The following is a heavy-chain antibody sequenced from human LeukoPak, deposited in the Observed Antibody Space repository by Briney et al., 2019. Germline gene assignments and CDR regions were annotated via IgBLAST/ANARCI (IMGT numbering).Heavy chain of an antibody. D-gene: IGHD2-2*01. Sequence: SVKVSCKASVGTFSSYAISWGRQAPGQGLEWMGRIIPILGIANYAQKFQGRVTITADKSTSTAYMELSSLRSEDTAVYYCARDGVVPAAGFSYWGQGTLVTVSS. CDR3: ARDGVVPAAGFSY. CDR1: VGTFSSYA. CDR2: IIPILGIA. V-gene: IGHV1-69*04. J-gene: IGHJ4*02.